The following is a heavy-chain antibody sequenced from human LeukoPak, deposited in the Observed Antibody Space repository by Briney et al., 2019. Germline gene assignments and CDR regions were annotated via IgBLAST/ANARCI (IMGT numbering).Heavy chain of an antibody. V-gene: IGHV4-61*02. D-gene: IGHD3-10*01. CDR3: ARVPRGFNYMDV. Sequence: SETLSLTCTVSGVSISSGSYYWSWIRQPAGKGLEWIGRIYTSGSTNYNPSLKRRVTISVDTSKNHFSLKMNSVTAADTAVYYCARVPRGFNYMDVWGKGTTVTISS. J-gene: IGHJ6*03. CDR2: IYTSGST. CDR1: GVSISSGSYY.